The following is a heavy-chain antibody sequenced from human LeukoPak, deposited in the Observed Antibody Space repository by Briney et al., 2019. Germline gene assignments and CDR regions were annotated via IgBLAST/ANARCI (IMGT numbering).Heavy chain of an antibody. J-gene: IGHJ5*02. CDR3: GRGIQSFDP. V-gene: IGHV1-2*06. CDR2: IDPNSGNT. CDR1: GYTFTAYY. Sequence: ASMKVSCKASGYTFTAYYIHWVRQAPGQGLEWMGRIDPNSGNTIYAQKFQDRVTMTRDTSLSAAYMEISRLTYDDTAVYYCGRGIQSFDPWGQGTLVTVSS.